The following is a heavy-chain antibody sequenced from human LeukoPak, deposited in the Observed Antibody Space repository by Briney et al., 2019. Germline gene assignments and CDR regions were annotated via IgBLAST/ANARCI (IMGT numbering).Heavy chain of an antibody. CDR3: AREFGYFDY. Sequence: WMGWINPNSGGTNYAQKFQGWVTMTRDTSISTAYMELSRLRSDDTAVYYCAREFGYFDYWGQGTLVTVSS. V-gene: IGHV1-2*04. D-gene: IGHD3-22*01. J-gene: IGHJ4*02. CDR2: INPNSGGT.